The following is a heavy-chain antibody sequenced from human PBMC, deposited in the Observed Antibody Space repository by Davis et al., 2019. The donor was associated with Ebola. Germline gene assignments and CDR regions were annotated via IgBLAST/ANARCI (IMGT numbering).Heavy chain of an antibody. J-gene: IGHJ6*02. D-gene: IGHD6-13*01. CDR1: GYTFTSYG. CDR3: ARQQQLFGGGMDV. V-gene: IGHV1-18*04. Sequence: ASVKVSCKASGYTFTSYGITWVRQAPGQGLEWMGWISAYNGNTNYAQKFQGRVTITADKSTSTAYMELSSLRSEDTAVYYCARQQQLFGGGMDVWGQGTTVTVSS. CDR2: ISAYNGNT.